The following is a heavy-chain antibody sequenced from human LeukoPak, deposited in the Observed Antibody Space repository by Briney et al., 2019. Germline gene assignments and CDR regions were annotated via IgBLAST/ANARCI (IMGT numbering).Heavy chain of an antibody. CDR1: GFTFSSYW. J-gene: IGHJ4*02. CDR2: IKQDGSEK. Sequence: GGSLRLSCAASGFTFSSYWMSWVRQAAGKGLELVANIKQDGSEKYYVDSVKGRFTISRDNAKNSLYLQMNSLRAEDTAVYYCARDRNQDYDFWSGYYTGVVDYWGQGTLVTVSS. D-gene: IGHD3-3*01. V-gene: IGHV3-7*01. CDR3: ARDRNQDYDFWSGYYTGVVDY.